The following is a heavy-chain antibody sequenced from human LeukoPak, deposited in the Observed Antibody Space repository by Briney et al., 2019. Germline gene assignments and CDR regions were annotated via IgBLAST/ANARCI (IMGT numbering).Heavy chain of an antibody. J-gene: IGHJ5*02. Sequence: PSQTLSLTCNVSGDSISSGDYFWSWIRQPPGKGLEWIGCIYQSGSTYYNPSLKSRVTISVDTSKNQFSLKLSSVTAADTAVYYCARDLLEYSGSYLEVHWFDPWGQGTLVTVSS. CDR3: ARDLLEYSGSYLEVHWFDP. D-gene: IGHD1-26*01. CDR1: GDSISSGDYF. CDR2: IYQSGST. V-gene: IGHV4-30-2*01.